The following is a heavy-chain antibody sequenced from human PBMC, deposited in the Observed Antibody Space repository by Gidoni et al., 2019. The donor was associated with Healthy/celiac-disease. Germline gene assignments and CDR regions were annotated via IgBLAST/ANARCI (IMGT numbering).Heavy chain of an antibody. D-gene: IGHD4-17*01. J-gene: IGHJ4*02. Sequence: EVQLLESGGGLVQPGGSLRLSCAASGFTFSSDAMSWVRQALGRGLEWVSAIGGSGGSTYYADSVKGRFTISRDNSKNTLYLQMNSLRAEDTAVYYCAKGSTTRFDYWGQGTLVTVSS. CDR2: IGGSGGST. CDR3: AKGSTTRFDY. CDR1: GFTFSSDA. V-gene: IGHV3-23*01.